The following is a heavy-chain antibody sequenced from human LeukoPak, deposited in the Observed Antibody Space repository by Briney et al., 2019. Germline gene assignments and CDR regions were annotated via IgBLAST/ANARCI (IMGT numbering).Heavy chain of an antibody. D-gene: IGHD2-2*01. V-gene: IGHV1-2*02. CDR1: GYTFTGCY. CDR3: AREGRIVVVPAAINYYYYGMDV. J-gene: IGHJ6*02. Sequence: ASVKVSCKASGYTFTGCYMHWVRQAPGQGLEWMGWINPSSGGANYAQKFQGRVTMTRDTSISTAYMELSRLRSDDTAVYYCAREGRIVVVPAAINYYYYGMDVWGQGTTVTVSS. CDR2: INPSSGGA.